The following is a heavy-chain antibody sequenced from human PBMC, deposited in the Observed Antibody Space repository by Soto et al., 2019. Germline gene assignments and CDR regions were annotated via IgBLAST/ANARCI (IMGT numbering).Heavy chain of an antibody. J-gene: IGHJ6*02. CDR2: IYPGDSDT. V-gene: IGHV5-51*01. Sequence: GESLKISCNGSGYSFTSYWNGWVRQMPWKGLEWMGIIYPGDSDTRYSLSFQGQVTISAYKSISTAYLQWSSLKASDTAMYYCARHGNHWSYYYYGMDVWGQGTTVTVSS. CDR1: GYSFTSYW. CDR3: ARHGNHWSYYYYGMDV. D-gene: IGHD2-8*02.